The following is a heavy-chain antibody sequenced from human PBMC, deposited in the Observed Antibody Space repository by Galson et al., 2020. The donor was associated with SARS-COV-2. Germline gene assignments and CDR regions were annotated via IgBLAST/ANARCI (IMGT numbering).Heavy chain of an antibody. Sequence: GESLKISCAASGFTFSSYGMHWVRQAPGKGLEWVAVISYDGSNKYYADSVKGRFTISRDNSKNTLYLQMNSLRAEDTAVYYCAKDSRYYDFWGGYLATHEKYYYYYGMDVWGQGTTVTVSS. J-gene: IGHJ6*02. CDR1: GFTFSSYG. D-gene: IGHD3-3*01. CDR2: ISYDGSNK. V-gene: IGHV3-30*18. CDR3: AKDSRYYDFWGGYLATHEKYYYYYGMDV.